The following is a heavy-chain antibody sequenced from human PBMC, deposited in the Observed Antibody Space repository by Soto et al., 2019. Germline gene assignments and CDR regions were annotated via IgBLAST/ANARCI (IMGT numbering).Heavy chain of an antibody. CDR1: GYSFTTYW. CDR3: ARHDNYDF. V-gene: IGHV5-51*01. J-gene: IGHJ4*02. CDR2: IYPSDSDT. D-gene: IGHD4-4*01. Sequence: TGESLKISCKASGYSFTTYWIGWVRQMPGKGLEWMGIIYPSDSDTRYSPSFQGQVTISADESISTVYLQWSSLKDSDTAMYYCARHDNYDFWGQGTLVTVSS.